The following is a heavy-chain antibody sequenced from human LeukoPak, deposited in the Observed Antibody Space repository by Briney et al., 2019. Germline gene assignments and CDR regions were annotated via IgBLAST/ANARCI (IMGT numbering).Heavy chain of an antibody. CDR2: IYYSGST. CDR1: GGSISSYY. Sequence: SETLSLTCTVSGGSISSYYWSWIWQPPGKGLEWIGYIYYSGSTNYYPSPKSRVTISVDTSKNQFSLKLSSVTAADTAVYYCARKRGRFLEWSLDYWGQGTLVTVSS. CDR3: ARKRGRFLEWSLDY. D-gene: IGHD3-3*01. J-gene: IGHJ4*02. V-gene: IGHV4-59*01.